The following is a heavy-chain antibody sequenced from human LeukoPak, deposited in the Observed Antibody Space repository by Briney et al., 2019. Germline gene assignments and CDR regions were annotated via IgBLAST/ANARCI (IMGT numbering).Heavy chain of an antibody. CDR2: ISAYNGNT. D-gene: IGHD2-21*02. J-gene: IGHJ4*02. CDR1: GYTFTSYG. V-gene: IGHV1-18*01. Sequence: ASVKVSCKASGYTFTSYGISWVRQAPGQGLEWMGWISAYNGNTNYAQKLQGRVTMTTDTSTSTAYMELRSLRSDDTAVYYCARGGPYCGGDCYPSYFDYWGQGTLVTVSS. CDR3: ARGGPYCGGDCYPSYFDY.